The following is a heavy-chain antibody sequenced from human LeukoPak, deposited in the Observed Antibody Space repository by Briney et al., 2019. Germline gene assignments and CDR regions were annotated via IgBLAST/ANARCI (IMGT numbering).Heavy chain of an antibody. CDR1: GFTFSSYA. Sequence: PGGSLRLSCAASGFTFSSYAMNWVRQAPGKGLEWVSAISGSGARTYYADSVKGRFTTSRDNSKNTLYLQMNSLKSEDTAVYYCATDIVVVTAHKYSSFGDYWGQGTLVTVSS. D-gene: IGHD2-21*02. J-gene: IGHJ4*02. V-gene: IGHV3-23*01. CDR2: ISGSGART. CDR3: ATDIVVVTAHKYSSFGDY.